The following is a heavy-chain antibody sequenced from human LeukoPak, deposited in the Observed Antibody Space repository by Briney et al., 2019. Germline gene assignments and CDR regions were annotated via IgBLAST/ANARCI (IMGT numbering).Heavy chain of an antibody. CDR2: VSTYNGNT. Sequence: ASVKVSCKASGYTFTKYGISWVRQAPGQGLEWMGWVSTYNGNTNYAQKFGGRVTMTADISTNSAYMELLSLRSDDTAVYYCARVTLDSFGSRSYQSDYWGQGTLVTVSS. V-gene: IGHV1-18*04. CDR1: GYTFTKYG. D-gene: IGHD3-10*01. CDR3: ARVTLDSFGSRSYQSDY. J-gene: IGHJ4*02.